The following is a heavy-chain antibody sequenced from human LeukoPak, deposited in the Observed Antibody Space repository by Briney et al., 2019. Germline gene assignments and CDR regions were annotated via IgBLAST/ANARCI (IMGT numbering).Heavy chain of an antibody. CDR2: ISGSGGST. Sequence: PGGSLRLSCTASRFMFSSYAMSWVRQAPGNGLQWVPAISGSGGSTYSADSVNGPFTISRDNSRNTLYLQLSSLRAEHTAVYYCAKVYRDNGDYFAFNVWGQGSMVTVSS. D-gene: IGHD4-17*01. CDR3: AKVYRDNGDYFAFNV. V-gene: IGHV3-23*01. CDR1: RFMFSSYA. J-gene: IGHJ3*01.